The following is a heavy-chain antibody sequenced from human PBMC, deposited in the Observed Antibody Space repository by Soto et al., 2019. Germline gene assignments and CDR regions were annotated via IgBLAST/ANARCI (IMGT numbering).Heavy chain of an antibody. J-gene: IGHJ4*02. V-gene: IGHV1-69*13. CDR2: IIPIFGTA. D-gene: IGHD3-22*01. Sequence: SVKVSCKASGGTFXSYAISWVRQAPGQGLEWMGGIIPIFGTANYAQKFQGRVTITADESTSTAYMELSSLRSEDTAVYYCARESAYYDSSGYYYLDYWGQGTLVTVSS. CDR1: GGTFXSYA. CDR3: ARESAYYDSSGYYYLDY.